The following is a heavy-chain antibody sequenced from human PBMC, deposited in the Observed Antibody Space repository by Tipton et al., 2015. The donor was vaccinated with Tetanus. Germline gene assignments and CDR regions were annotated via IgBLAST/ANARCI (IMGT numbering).Heavy chain of an antibody. J-gene: IGHJ3*02. V-gene: IGHV1-69*06. CDR2: IVPLFGSA. D-gene: IGHD1-1*01. CDR1: GNTFSSST. CDR3: ATVGAGLRRREGPLDS. Sequence: QLVQSGPEMKKPGSSMRLSCKASGNTFSSSTLSWVRQAPGHGLEWMGMIVPLFGSAYYAQKFQDRVTITADKSASTAYLDLRSLKSDDTAVYYCATVGAGLRRREGPLDSWGQGTMVTVSS.